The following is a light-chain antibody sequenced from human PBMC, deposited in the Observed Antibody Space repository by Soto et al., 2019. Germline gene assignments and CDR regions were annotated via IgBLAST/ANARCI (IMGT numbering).Light chain of an antibody. V-gene: IGLV2-8*01. CDR1: SSDVGGYNY. Sequence: QSVLAQPPSASGSPGQSVTISCTGTSSDVGGYNYVSWYQQHPGKAPNLMIYDVNKRPSGVPDRFSGSKSGNTASLTVSGLQAEDEADYYCSSFAGNNIMLFGGGTQLTVL. J-gene: IGLJ2*01. CDR3: SSFAGNNIML. CDR2: DVN.